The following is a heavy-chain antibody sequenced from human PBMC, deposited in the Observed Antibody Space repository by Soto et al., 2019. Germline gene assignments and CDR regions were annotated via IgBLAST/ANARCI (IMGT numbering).Heavy chain of an antibody. CDR2: ISAYNGNI. V-gene: IGHV1-18*01. CDR1: GYTFTNYG. D-gene: IGHD2-21*01. J-gene: IGHJ6*02. CDR3: ASSYCGGNCYSNLPLVYNYCGMDV. Sequence: QVQLVQSGAEVKKPGASVKVSCKASGYTFTNYGISWVRQAPGQGLEWMGWISAYNGNINYAQKLQGRVTMTTDTATSTAYMEPGSLRYDDTAMYDCASSYCGGNCYSNLPLVYNYCGMDVWGPGTEVTVPS.